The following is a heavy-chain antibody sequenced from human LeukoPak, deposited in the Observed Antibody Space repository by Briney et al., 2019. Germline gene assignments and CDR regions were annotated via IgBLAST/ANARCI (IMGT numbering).Heavy chain of an antibody. J-gene: IGHJ3*02. D-gene: IGHD3-10*01. V-gene: IGHV4-59*01. CDR3: ARAGVRGVDDAFDI. Sequence: PSETLSLTCTVSGGSISSYYWSWIRQPPGKGLEWIGYIYYSGSTNYNPSLKSRVTISVGTSKSQFSLKLSSVTAADTAVYYCARAGVRGVDDAFDIWGQGTMVTVSS. CDR1: GGSISSYY. CDR2: IYYSGST.